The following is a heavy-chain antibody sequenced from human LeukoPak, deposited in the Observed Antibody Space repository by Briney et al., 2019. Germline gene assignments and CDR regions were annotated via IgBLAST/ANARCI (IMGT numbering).Heavy chain of an antibody. CDR2: INQDGSEK. V-gene: IGHV3-7*01. Sequence: GGSLRLSCAASGFSFSRYWMSWVRQAPGKGLEWVANINQDGSEKYYVDSVKGRFTISRGNAKKSLYLQMNSLRAEDTAVYYCARDGGPFDYWGQGTLASVSS. D-gene: IGHD3-16*01. CDR3: ARDGGPFDY. CDR1: GFSFSRYW. J-gene: IGHJ4*02.